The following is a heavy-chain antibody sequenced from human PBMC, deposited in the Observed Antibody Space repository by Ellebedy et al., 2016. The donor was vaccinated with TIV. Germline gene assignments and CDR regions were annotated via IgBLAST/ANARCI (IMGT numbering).Heavy chain of an antibody. CDR1: GYTFTGYY. CDR3: ARGRYPSNSYGVGY. V-gene: IGHV1-2*02. J-gene: IGHJ4*02. D-gene: IGHD5-18*01. Sequence: ASVKVSXXASGYTFTGYYMHWVRQAPGQGLEWMGWINPNSGGTNYAQKFQGRVTMTRDTSISTAYMELSRLRSDDTAVYYCARGRYPSNSYGVGYWGQGTLVTVSS. CDR2: INPNSGGT.